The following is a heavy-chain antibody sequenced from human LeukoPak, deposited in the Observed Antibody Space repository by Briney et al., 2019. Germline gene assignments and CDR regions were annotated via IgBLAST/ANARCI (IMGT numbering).Heavy chain of an antibody. CDR1: GGSFSGYY. CDR2: INHSGST. CDR3: ASTDFWSGYVDY. J-gene: IGHJ4*02. V-gene: IGHV4-34*01. D-gene: IGHD3-3*01. Sequence: SETLSLTCAVYGGSFSGYYWSWIRQPPGKGLEWIGEINHSGSTNYNPSLKSRVTISVDTSKNQFSLKLSSVTAADTAVYYCASTDFWSGYVDYWGQGTLVTVSS.